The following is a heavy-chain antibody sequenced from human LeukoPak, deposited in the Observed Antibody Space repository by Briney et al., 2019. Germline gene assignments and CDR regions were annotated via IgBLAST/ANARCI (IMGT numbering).Heavy chain of an antibody. CDR3: ARLRILEWLLSGAFDI. CDR1: GGSISSYY. V-gene: IGHV4-59*08. Sequence: SSETLSLTCTVSGGSISSYYWSWIRQPPGKGLEWIGYIYYSGSTNYNPSLKSRVTISVDTSKNQFSLKLSSVTAADTAVYYCARLRILEWLLSGAFDIWGQGTMVTVSS. CDR2: IYYSGST. J-gene: IGHJ3*02. D-gene: IGHD3-3*01.